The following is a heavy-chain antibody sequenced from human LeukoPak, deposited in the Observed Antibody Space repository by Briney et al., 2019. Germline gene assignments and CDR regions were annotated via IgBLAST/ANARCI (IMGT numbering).Heavy chain of an antibody. V-gene: IGHV1-18*01. CDR2: ISAFTGNS. D-gene: IGHD3-3*01. J-gene: IGHJ6*03. CDR1: GYTFTSYG. Sequence: ASVKVSCKASGYTFTSYGISWVRQAPGEGLEWMGWISAFTGNSTFAQKFQGRVIMTRDTSTRTVYMELRSLSPDDTAVYYCVRNEFFEYFDCRYHYMDVWGRGTTVSVSS. CDR3: VRNEFFEYFDCRYHYMDV.